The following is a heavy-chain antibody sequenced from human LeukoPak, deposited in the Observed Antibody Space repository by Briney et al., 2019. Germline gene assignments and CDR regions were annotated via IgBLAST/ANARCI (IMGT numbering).Heavy chain of an antibody. D-gene: IGHD3-3*01. CDR2: IKSDGSST. V-gene: IGHV3-74*01. CDR3: ARGRAYYDFWSGYYNWFDP. J-gene: IGHJ5*02. Sequence: GGSLRLSCAASGFTFSSHWMHWVRQAPGKGLVWVSRIKSDGSSTRYADSVKGRFTISRDNAKNTLYLQISSLRAEDTAVYYCARGRAYYDFWSGYYNWFDPWGQGTLVTVSS. CDR1: GFTFSSHW.